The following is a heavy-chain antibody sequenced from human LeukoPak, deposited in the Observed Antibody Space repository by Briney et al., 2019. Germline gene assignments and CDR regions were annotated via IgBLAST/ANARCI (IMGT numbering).Heavy chain of an antibody. CDR1: GGSISGYY. J-gene: IGHJ4*02. CDR2: IYSSGRT. V-gene: IGHV4-59*08. Sequence: PSETLSLTCTVSGGSISGYYWSWIRQPPGKGLEYIGYIYSSGRTNYNPSLKGRVTMSVDTSKNQVSLRVTSVTAADTAVYYCARHTSYRNWGDFDYWGQGTLATVSS. D-gene: IGHD7-27*01. CDR3: ARHTSYRNWGDFDY.